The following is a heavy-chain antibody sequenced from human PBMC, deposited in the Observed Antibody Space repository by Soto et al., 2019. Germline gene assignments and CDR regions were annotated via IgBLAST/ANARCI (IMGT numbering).Heavy chain of an antibody. CDR2: IWYDGSNK. CDR1: GFTFSSYG. V-gene: IGHV3-33*01. Sequence: QVQLVESGGGVVQPGRSLRLSCAASGFTFSSYGMHWVRQAPGKGLEWVAVIWYDGSNKYYADSVKGRFTISRDNSKNTLYLQMNSLRAEDTAVYYGARDVLASHYYYYGMDVWGQGTTVTVSS. CDR3: ARDVLASHYYYYGMDV. D-gene: IGHD3-10*02. J-gene: IGHJ6*02.